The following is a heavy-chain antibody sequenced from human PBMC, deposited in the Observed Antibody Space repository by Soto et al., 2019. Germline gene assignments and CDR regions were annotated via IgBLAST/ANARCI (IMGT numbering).Heavy chain of an antibody. Sequence: ASVKVSCKASGYTFTSYYMHWVRQAPGQGLEWMGIINPSGGSTSYAQKFQGRVTMTRDTSTSTVYMELSSLRSEDTAVYYCARPYCGGDCSSDAFDIWGQGTMVTVSS. CDR1: GYTFTSYY. CDR3: ARPYCGGDCSSDAFDI. D-gene: IGHD2-21*02. CDR2: INPSGGST. J-gene: IGHJ3*02. V-gene: IGHV1-46*01.